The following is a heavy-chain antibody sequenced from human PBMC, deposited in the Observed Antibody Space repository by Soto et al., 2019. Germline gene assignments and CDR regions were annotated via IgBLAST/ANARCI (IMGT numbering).Heavy chain of an antibody. D-gene: IGHD6-25*01. CDR3: ARVEEAGSVPTPLYYYYYYMDG. CDR1: GFTVSSNY. V-gene: IGHV3-66*01. J-gene: IGHJ6*03. CDR2: IYSGGST. Sequence: PGGSLRLSCAASGFTVSSNYMSWVRQAPGKGLEWVSVIYSGGSTYYADSVKGRFTISRDNSKNTLYLQMNSLRAEDTAVYYCARVEEAGSVPTPLYYYYYYMDGWGKGTTVTVSS.